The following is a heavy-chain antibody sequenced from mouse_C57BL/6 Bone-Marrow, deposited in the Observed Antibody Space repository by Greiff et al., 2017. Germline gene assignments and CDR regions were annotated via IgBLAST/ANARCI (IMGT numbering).Heavy chain of an antibody. CDR1: GFTFSSSG. D-gene: IGHD1-1*01. Sequence: EVKLIESGGDLLKPGGSLKLSCAASGFTFSSSGMSLVRQTPDKRLEWVATISSGGSYTYYPDSVKGRFTISRDNAKNTLYLQMSSLKSEDTAMYYCARHCYGSSFDYWGQGTTLTVSS. CDR2: ISSGGSYT. CDR3: ARHCYGSSFDY. J-gene: IGHJ2*01. V-gene: IGHV5-6*01.